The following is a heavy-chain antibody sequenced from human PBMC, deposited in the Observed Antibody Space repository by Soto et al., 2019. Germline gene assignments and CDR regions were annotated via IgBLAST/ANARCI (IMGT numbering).Heavy chain of an antibody. V-gene: IGHV2-5*01. CDR1: GFSLSTSGVG. J-gene: IGHJ4*02. D-gene: IGHD6-6*01. Sequence: SGPTLVNPTQTLTLTCTFSGFSLSTSGVGVGWIRQPPGKALEWLALIYWNDDKRYSPSLKSRLTITKDTSKNQVVLTVTNMDPVDTATYYCARPPRGVAAFYFDYWGQGTLVTVSS. CDR2: IYWNDDK. CDR3: ARPPRGVAAFYFDY.